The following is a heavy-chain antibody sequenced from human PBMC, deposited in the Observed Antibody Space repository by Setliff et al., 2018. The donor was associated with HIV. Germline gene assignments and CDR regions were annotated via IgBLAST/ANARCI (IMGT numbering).Heavy chain of an antibody. Sequence: SETLSLTCTLSGDSVTTPYYWGWIRQPPGKGLEWVGSIYHSGATYFTPSLKSRVTLSVDTSKNQFFLRLTSVSAADTGLYFCARHSPVTTEDYMDVWGKGTKVTV. V-gene: IGHV4-38-2*02. J-gene: IGHJ6*03. CDR2: IYHSGAT. CDR1: GDSVTTPYY. D-gene: IGHD4-17*01. CDR3: ARHSPVTTEDYMDV.